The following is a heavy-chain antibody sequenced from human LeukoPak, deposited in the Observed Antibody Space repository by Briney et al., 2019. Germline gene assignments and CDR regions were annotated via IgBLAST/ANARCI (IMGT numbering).Heavy chain of an antibody. V-gene: IGHV4-4*07. CDR1: GGSISSYY. CDR3: ARDGIEYCSSTSCYSSTRYFDL. J-gene: IGHJ2*01. Sequence: SETLSLTCTVSGGSISSYYWSWIRQLAGKGLEWIGRIYTSGSTNYNPSLKSRVTMSVDTSKNQFSLKLSSVTAADTAVYYCARDGIEYCSSTSCYSSTRYFDLWGRGTLVTVSS. CDR2: IYTSGST. D-gene: IGHD2-2*02.